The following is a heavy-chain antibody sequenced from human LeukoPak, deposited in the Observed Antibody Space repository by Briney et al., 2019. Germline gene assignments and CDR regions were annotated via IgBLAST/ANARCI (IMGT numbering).Heavy chain of an antibody. V-gene: IGHV4-31*03. D-gene: IGHD6-19*01. CDR2: IYYSGST. CDR1: GGSISSVGYY. Sequence: SETRSPTCTVAGGSISSVGYYWSWIRQHPGKGLEWIGYIYYSGSTYYNPSLKSRVTISVDTSKNQFSLKLSSVTAADTAVYYCARDYSSGWYPYWFDPWGQGTLVTVSS. CDR3: ARDYSSGWYPYWFDP. J-gene: IGHJ5*02.